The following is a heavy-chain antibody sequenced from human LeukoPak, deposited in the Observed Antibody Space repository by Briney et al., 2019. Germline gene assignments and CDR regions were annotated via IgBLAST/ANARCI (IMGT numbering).Heavy chain of an antibody. J-gene: IGHJ3*02. Sequence: SETLSLIGTVSGGSMRDSYWYWVRHSAGTGMQWIGRIHGIGKTNYNPSLKSRVIMSLDTSKNQFSLTLSAVTAADTATYYYARIFDRDIWGQGTLVTVSP. CDR1: GGSMRDSY. D-gene: IGHD3-3*01. CDR2: IHGIGKT. V-gene: IGHV4-4*07. CDR3: ARIFDRDI.